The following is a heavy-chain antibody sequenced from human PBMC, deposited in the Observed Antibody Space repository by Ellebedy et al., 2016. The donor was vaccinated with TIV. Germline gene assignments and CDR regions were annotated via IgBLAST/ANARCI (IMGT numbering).Heavy chain of an antibody. D-gene: IGHD1-26*01. CDR1: GFTFDDYA. J-gene: IGHJ4*02. V-gene: IGHV3-9*01. CDR2: ISWNSDSI. Sequence: PGGSLRLSCAASGFTFDDYAMHWVRQAPGKGLEWVSGISWNSDSIGCADSVKGRFTISRDNAKNSLYLQMNSLRAEDTALYYCAKGKGATLWNEFDYWGQGTLVTVSS. CDR3: AKGKGATLWNEFDY.